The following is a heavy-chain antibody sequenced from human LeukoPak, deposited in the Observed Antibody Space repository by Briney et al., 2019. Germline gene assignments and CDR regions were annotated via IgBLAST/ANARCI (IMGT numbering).Heavy chain of an antibody. CDR3: VRHSFIADTNGSDY. Sequence: GESLKISCKGSGYRFISYWIGWVRQMPGKGLEWMGIIYPGDSDTRYSPSFEGQVTISADKSISTAYLQWSSLMASDTAMYYCVRHSFIADTNGSDYWGQGTLVTVSS. D-gene: IGHD1-26*01. V-gene: IGHV5-51*01. CDR2: IYPGDSDT. CDR1: GYRFISYW. J-gene: IGHJ4*02.